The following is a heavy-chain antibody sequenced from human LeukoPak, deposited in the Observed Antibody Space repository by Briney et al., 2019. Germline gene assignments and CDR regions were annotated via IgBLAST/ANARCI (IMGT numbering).Heavy chain of an antibody. CDR1: GFTFSSYS. V-gene: IGHV3-21*01. J-gene: IGHJ4*02. CDR2: ISSSSSYI. D-gene: IGHD3-3*01. CDR3: ARDRGSVLRFLEWLLGPDY. Sequence: GGSLRLSCAASGFTFSSYSMNWVRQAPGKGLEWVSSISSSSSYIYYADSVKGRFTIARDNPKNSLYLQMNSLRAEDTAVYYCARDRGSVLRFLEWLLGPDYWGQGTLVTVSS.